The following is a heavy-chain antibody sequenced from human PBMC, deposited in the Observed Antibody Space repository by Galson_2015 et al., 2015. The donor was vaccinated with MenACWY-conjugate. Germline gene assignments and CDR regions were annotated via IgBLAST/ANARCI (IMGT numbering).Heavy chain of an antibody. J-gene: IGHJ4*02. Sequence: APGKGLEWVASIKKDGSEKYYVDSVKGRFTISRDNTKNSMYLEMNSLRAEDTAVYYCARDKDATMVKLYDCWGQGTLVTVSS. D-gene: IGHD5-18*01. CDR2: IKKDGSEK. V-gene: IGHV3-7*03. CDR3: ARDKDATMVKLYDC.